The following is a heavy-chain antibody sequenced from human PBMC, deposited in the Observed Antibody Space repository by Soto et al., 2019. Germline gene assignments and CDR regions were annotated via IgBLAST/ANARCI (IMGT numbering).Heavy chain of an antibody. J-gene: IGHJ6*02. CDR2: IYPGDSDT. D-gene: IGHD1-26*01. V-gene: IGHV5-51*01. Sequence: PGESLKISCKHSGFNFPTFWIAWVRQMPGKGLEWMGIIYPGDSDTRYSPSFQGQVTISADKSISTAYLQWSSLKASDTAMYYCARNSGSYYYYGMDVWGQGTTVTVSS. CDR1: GFNFPTFW. CDR3: ARNSGSYYYYGMDV.